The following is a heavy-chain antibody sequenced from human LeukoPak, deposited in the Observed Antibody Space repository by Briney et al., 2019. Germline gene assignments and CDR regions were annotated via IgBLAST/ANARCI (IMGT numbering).Heavy chain of an antibody. Sequence: SETLSLTCTVSGGSISSYYWSWIRQPPGKGLEWIGYIYYSGSTNYNPSLKSRVTISVDTSKNQFSLKLSSVTAADTAVYYCAKRGSGVSVGKDNYWGQGTLVTVSS. CDR2: IYYSGST. CDR3: AKRGSGVSVGKDNY. J-gene: IGHJ4*02. D-gene: IGHD2-15*01. CDR1: GGSISSYY. V-gene: IGHV4-59*12.